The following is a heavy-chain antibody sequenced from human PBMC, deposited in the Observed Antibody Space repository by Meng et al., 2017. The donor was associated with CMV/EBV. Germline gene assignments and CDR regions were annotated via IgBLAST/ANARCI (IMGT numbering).Heavy chain of an antibody. CDR1: GGSISSHV. V-gene: IGHV4-4*07. Sequence: APLSLPCTVPGGSISSHVWSWIRQPAGKGLEWIGRIYSSGSTNYNPSLKSRVTMSVDTSKNQYSLQLNSVTAADTAVYYCASLGGGYWGQGTLVTVSS. CDR2: IYSSGST. CDR3: ASLGGGY. D-gene: IGHD3-16*01. J-gene: IGHJ4*02.